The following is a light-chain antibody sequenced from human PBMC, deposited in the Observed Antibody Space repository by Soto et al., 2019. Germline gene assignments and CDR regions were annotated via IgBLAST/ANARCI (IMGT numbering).Light chain of an antibody. J-gene: IGLJ2*01. CDR1: SSDVGGYNY. Sequence: QSALTQPASVSGSAGQSITISCTGTSSDVGGYNYVSWYQQHPGKAPKLMIYDVSNRPSGVSNRFSGSKSGNTASLTISGLQAEDEADYYCSSSRSSSTPVVFGGGTKLTVL. CDR3: SSSRSSSTPVV. CDR2: DVS. V-gene: IGLV2-14*01.